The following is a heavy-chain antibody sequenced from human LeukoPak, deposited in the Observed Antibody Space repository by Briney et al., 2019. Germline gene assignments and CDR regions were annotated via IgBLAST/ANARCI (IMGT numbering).Heavy chain of an antibody. CDR2: IGPNSGGT. J-gene: IGHJ2*01. Sequence: ASVKVSCKASGYSFTAYYIHWVRQAPGQGLEWMGWIGPNSGGTDYAQKFLGRVTMTRDTSISTAYMELSSLTSDDTAVYYCAIQPWGSGNNWYFDFWGRGTLVTVSS. CDR1: GYSFTAYY. CDR3: AIQPWGSGNNWYFDF. D-gene: IGHD7-27*01. V-gene: IGHV1-2*02.